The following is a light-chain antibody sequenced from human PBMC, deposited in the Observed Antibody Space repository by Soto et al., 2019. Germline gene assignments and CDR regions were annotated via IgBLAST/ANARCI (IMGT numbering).Light chain of an antibody. Sequence: QSVLTQPPSASGTPGQRVTISCSGSSSNIGSNTVNWYQQLPGTAPKLLIYRNNQRPSGVPDRFSGSKSGTSASLAISGLRSEDEADYYCAAWDDSLSAYVVFGGGTKLTVL. CDR1: SSNIGSNT. CDR2: RNN. V-gene: IGLV1-47*01. CDR3: AAWDDSLSAYVV. J-gene: IGLJ2*01.